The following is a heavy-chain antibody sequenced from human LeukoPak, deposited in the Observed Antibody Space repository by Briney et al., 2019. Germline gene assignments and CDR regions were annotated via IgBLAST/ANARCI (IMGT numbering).Heavy chain of an antibody. V-gene: IGHV1-2*02. D-gene: IGHD4-11*01. CDR3: ARVQNYYYGMDV. CDR2: INPNSGGT. CDR1: GYTFTGYY. J-gene: IGHJ6*02. Sequence: GASVKVSCKASGYTFTGYYMHWVRQAPGQGLEWMGWINPNSGGTNYAQKFQGRVTMTRDTSISTAYMELSRLRSDATAVYYCARVQNYYYGMDVWGQGTTVTVSS.